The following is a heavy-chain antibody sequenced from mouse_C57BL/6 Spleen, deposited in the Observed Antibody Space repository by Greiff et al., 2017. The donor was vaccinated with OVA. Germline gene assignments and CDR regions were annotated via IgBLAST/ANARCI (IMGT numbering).Heavy chain of an antibody. V-gene: IGHV14-3*01. CDR2: IDPANGNT. D-gene: IGHD2-12*01. CDR3: APFLLYDAMDY. Sequence: VHVKQSVAELVRPGASVKLSCTASGFNIKNTYMHWVKQRPDQGLEWIGRIDPANGNTKSAPKFQGKATITADTSSNTAYLQLSSLTSEDTASYYCAPFLLYDAMDYWGQGTSVTVSS. J-gene: IGHJ4*01. CDR1: GFNIKNTY.